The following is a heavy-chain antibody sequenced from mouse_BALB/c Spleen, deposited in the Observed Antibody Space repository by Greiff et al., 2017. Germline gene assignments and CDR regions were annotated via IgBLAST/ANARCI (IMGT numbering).Heavy chain of an antibody. D-gene: IGHD2-3*01. J-gene: IGHJ3*01. CDR1: GFTFSSYT. Sequence: EVKLMESGGGLVQPGGSLKLSCAASGFTFSSYTMSWVRQTPEKRLEWVAYISNGGGSTYYPDTVKGRFTISRDNAKNTLYLQMSSLKSEDTAMYYCARQDGYTLGAYWGQGTLVTVSA. CDR2: ISNGGGST. V-gene: IGHV5-12-2*01. CDR3: ARQDGYTLGAY.